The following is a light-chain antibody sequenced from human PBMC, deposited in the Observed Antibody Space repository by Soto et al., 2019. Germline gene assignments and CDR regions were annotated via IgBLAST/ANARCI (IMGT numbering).Light chain of an antibody. V-gene: IGLV3-21*02. CDR1: NIGSKR. CDR3: QLWDSNSDHVV. CDR2: DDS. J-gene: IGLJ2*01. Sequence: SYELTQPPSVSVAPGQTASISCGGNNIGSKRVHWNQQKPGQAPVLVLFDDSDRPSGIPERFSGFNSGKTATLTISRVEAGDEADYYCQLWDSNSDHVVFGGGTKLTVL.